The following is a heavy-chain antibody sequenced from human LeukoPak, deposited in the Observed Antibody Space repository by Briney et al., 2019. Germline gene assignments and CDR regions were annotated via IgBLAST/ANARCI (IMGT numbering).Heavy chain of an antibody. CDR3: ARDYPSAGLFDP. J-gene: IGHJ5*02. CDR2: INPSGGGT. CDR1: GYTFTSYY. D-gene: IGHD2-2*01. V-gene: IGHV1-46*01. Sequence: ASVEVSCKASGYTFTSYYMHWVRQAPGQGFEWMAIINPSGGGTGYAQNFQGRVTVTRDMSTSTVYMELSSLRSEDTAVYYCARDYPSAGLFDPWGQGTLVTVSS.